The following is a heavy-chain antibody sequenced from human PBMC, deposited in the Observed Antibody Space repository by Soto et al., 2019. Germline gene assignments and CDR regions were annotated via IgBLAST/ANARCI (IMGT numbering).Heavy chain of an antibody. Sequence: PGGCPEIASAASRVTFWNQAVDWVFQNPGKGLEWVSGISGHGTYYADSVKGRFTISRDDSKDMLYMQIDNLRAEDTAVYYCAKDAAYPQERSGYSPMDFWVQGTLVPGSS. D-gene: IGHD3-22*01. CDR1: RVTFWNQA. J-gene: IGHJ4*02. CDR2: ISGHGT. CDR3: AKDAAYPQERSGYSPMDF. V-gene: IGHV3-23*01.